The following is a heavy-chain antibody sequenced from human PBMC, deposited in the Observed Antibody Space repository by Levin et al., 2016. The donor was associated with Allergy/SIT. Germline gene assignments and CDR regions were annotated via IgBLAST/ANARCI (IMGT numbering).Heavy chain of an antibody. CDR2: IYYSGYT. D-gene: IGHD1-26*01. CDR1: GGSINGPSYY. J-gene: IGHJ4*02. V-gene: IGHV4-39*01. Sequence: SETLSLTCTVSGGSINGPSYYWGWVRQPPGKGLEWIGNIYYSGYTYYNPSLESRVNISKDTSKNQFSLRLSSVTAADTAVYYCAKCGRTWNCDYWGQGTLVTVSS. CDR3: AKCGRTWNCDY.